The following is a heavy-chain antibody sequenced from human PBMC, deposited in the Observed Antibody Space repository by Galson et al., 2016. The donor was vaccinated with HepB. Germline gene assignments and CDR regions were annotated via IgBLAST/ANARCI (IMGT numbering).Heavy chain of an antibody. CDR3: ARGHVYGSGSYYPDY. CDR1: GYIFSGYY. D-gene: IGHD3-10*01. Sequence: SVKVSCKASGYIFSGYYIYWVRQAPGEGLQWMGWINPNSGGASYAQMFQGRVTMTRDTSISTASMELTRLTSDDTAVYSCARGHVYGSGSYYPDYWGQGTMVTVSS. V-gene: IGHV1-2*02. CDR2: INPNSGGA. J-gene: IGHJ3*01.